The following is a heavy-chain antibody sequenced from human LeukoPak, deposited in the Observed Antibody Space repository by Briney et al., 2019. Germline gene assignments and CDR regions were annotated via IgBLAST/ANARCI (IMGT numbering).Heavy chain of an antibody. V-gene: IGHV3-23*01. D-gene: IGHD3-3*01. CDR1: GFTFSSYA. J-gene: IGHJ5*02. CDR3: AKDPYYDFWSGENWFDP. Sequence: GSLRLSCAASGFTFSSYAMSWVRQAPGKGLEWVSAISGSGGSTYYADSVKGRFTISRDNSKNTLYLQMNSLRAEDTAVYYCAKDPYYDFWSGENWFDPWGQGTLVTVSS. CDR2: ISGSGGST.